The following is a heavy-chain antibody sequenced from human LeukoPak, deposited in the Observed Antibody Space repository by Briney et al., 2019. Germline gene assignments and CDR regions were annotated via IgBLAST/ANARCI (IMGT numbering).Heavy chain of an antibody. CDR2: IIPILGTA. D-gene: IGHD5-12*01. J-gene: IGHJ6*03. CDR3: GRGARPPHYYYYMDV. V-gene: IGHV1-69*10. CDR1: GCTFNSYG. Sequence: SVKVSCKASGCTFNSYGIIWVRQAPGQGLEWMGGIIPILGTANYAQKFQGRVTISADKSTSTAYMELSSLRSEDTAVYYCGRGARPPHYYYYMDVWGKGTTVTVSS.